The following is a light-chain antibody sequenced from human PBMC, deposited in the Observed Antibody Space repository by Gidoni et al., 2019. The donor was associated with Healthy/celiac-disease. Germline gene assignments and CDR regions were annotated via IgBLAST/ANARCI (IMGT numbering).Light chain of an antibody. Sequence: DIQMTPSPSSLSASVGDRVTITCRASQGISNYLAWYQQKPGKVPKLLIYAASTLQSGVPSRVSGSGSGTDFTLTISSLQPEDVATYYCQKYNSAPPFTFGPGTKVDIK. CDR3: QKYNSAPPFT. V-gene: IGKV1-27*01. CDR1: QGISNY. CDR2: AAS. J-gene: IGKJ3*01.